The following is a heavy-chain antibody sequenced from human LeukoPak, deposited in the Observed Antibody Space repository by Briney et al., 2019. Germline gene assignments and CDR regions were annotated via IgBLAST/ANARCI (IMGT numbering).Heavy chain of an antibody. J-gene: IGHJ3*01. D-gene: IGHD2-15*01. V-gene: IGHV6-1*01. Sequence: SQTLSLTCAISGGSVSSNSAAWNWVRQSPSRGLEWLGRTYYRSNWYYDYALSVKSRITINPDTSKNQFSLQLNSVTPEDTAVYYCARVQYPGGYCSGGSCYPFDLWGQGTMVTVSS. CDR2: TYYRSNWYY. CDR3: ARVQYPGGYCSGGSCYPFDL. CDR1: GGSVSSNSAA.